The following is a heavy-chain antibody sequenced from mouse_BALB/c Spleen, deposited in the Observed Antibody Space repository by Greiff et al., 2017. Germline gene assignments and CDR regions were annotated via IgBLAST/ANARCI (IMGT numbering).Heavy chain of an antibody. Sequence: QVQLQQPGAELVKPGASVKMSCKASGYTFTSYNMHWVKQTPGQGLEWIGAIYPGNGDTSYNQKFKGKATLTADKSSSTAYMQLSSLTSEDSAVYYCALYGNYVRDFDYWGQGTTLTVSS. V-gene: IGHV1-12*01. D-gene: IGHD2-1*01. CDR3: ALYGNYVRDFDY. J-gene: IGHJ2*01. CDR1: GYTFTSYN. CDR2: IYPGNGDT.